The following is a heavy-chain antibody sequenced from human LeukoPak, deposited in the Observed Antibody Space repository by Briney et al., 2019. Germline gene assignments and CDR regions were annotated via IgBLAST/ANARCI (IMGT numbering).Heavy chain of an antibody. CDR1: GYTFTSYD. D-gene: IGHD1-1*01. Sequence: ASVKVSCKASGYTFTSYDINWVRQATGQGLEWMGWMNPNSGNTGYAQKFQGGVTMTRNTSISTAYMELSSLRSEDTAVYYCARVSISRKQLLDYWGQGTLVTVSS. V-gene: IGHV1-8*01. CDR2: MNPNSGNT. CDR3: ARVSISRKQLLDY. J-gene: IGHJ4*02.